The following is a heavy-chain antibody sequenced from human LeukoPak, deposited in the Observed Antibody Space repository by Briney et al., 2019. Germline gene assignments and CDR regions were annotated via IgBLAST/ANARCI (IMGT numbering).Heavy chain of an antibody. J-gene: IGHJ4*02. V-gene: IGHV4-4*07. CDR2: IYTSGST. CDR3: ARGPGPCSSTSCHQTFDY. CDR1: GGSISSYY. Sequence: PSETLSLTCTVSGGSISSYYGSWIRQPAGKGLEWIGRIYTSGSTNYNPSLKSRVTMSVDTSKNQFSLKLSSVTAADTAVYYCARGPGPCSSTSCHQTFDYWGQGTLVTVSS. D-gene: IGHD2-2*01.